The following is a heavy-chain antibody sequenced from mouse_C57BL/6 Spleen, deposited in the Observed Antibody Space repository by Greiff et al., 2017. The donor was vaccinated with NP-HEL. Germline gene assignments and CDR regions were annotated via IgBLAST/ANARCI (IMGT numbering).Heavy chain of an antibody. Sequence: EVKVVESGGGLVKPGGSLKLSCAASGFTFSSYAMSWVRQTPEKRLEWVATISDGGSYTYYPDNVKGRFTISRDNAKNNLYLQMSHLKSEDTAMYYCAREGGYSNYFDYWGQGTTLTVSS. CDR1: GFTFSSYA. V-gene: IGHV5-4*01. CDR3: AREGGYSNYFDY. J-gene: IGHJ2*01. CDR2: ISDGGSYT. D-gene: IGHD2-5*01.